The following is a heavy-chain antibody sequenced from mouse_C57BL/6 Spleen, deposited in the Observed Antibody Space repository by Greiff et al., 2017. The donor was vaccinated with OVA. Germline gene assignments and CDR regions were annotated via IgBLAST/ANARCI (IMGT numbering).Heavy chain of an antibody. Sequence: EVKLMESEGGLVQPGSSMKLSCTASGFTFSDYYMAWVRQVPEKGLEWVANINYDGSSTYYLDSLESRFIISRDNAKNILYLQMSSLKSEDTATYYCARDGGHYFDYWGQGTTLTVSS. CDR2: INYDGSST. V-gene: IGHV5-16*01. CDR3: ARDGGHYFDY. CDR1: GFTFSDYY. J-gene: IGHJ2*01.